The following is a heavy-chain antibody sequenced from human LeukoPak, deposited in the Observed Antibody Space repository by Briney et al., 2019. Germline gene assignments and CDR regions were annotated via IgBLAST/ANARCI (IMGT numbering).Heavy chain of an antibody. CDR3: ARDPDQIRGANFHY. V-gene: IGHV3-23*01. D-gene: IGHD1-26*01. J-gene: IGHJ4*02. CDR2: ISGSGGST. CDR1: GFTFSSYA. Sequence: GGSLRLSCAASGFTFSSYAMSWVRQAPGKGLEWVSAISGSGGSTYYADSVKGRFTISRDNSKNTLYLQMNSLRAEDTAVYYCARDPDQIRGANFHYWGQGTLVTVSS.